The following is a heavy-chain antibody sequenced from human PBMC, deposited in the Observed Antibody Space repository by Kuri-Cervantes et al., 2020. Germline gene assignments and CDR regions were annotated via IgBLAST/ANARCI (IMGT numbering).Heavy chain of an antibody. CDR1: GGSISSYY. J-gene: IGHJ4*02. CDR3: ARAFGSGTPSDY. Sequence: SETLSLTCTVSGGSISSYYWSWIRQPPGKGLEWIGEINHSGSTNYNPSLKSRVTISVDTSKNQFSLKLTSVTAADTAVYYCARAFGSGTPSDYWGQGTLVTVSS. CDR2: INHSGST. V-gene: IGHV4-34*01. D-gene: IGHD1-14*01.